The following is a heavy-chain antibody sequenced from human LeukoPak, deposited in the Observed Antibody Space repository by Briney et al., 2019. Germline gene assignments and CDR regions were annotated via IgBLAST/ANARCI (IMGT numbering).Heavy chain of an antibody. CDR3: ARVVAVAGRAFDI. J-gene: IGHJ3*02. CDR2: ISSNGGST. D-gene: IGHD6-19*01. V-gene: IGHV3-64D*09. CDR1: GFTFNSYV. Sequence: TGGSLRLSCSASGFTFNSYVMHWVRQAPGKGLEYVSAISSNGGSTCYADSVKGRFTISRDNSKNTLYLQMSSLRGEDTAVYYCARVVAVAGRAFDIWGQGTMVTVSS.